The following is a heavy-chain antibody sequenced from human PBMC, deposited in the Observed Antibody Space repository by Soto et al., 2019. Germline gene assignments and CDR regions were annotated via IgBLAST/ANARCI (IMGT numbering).Heavy chain of an antibody. CDR2: IYYSGST. J-gene: IGHJ6*02. D-gene: IGHD2-15*01. Sequence: QLQLQESGPGLVKPSETLSLTCTVSGASISSSGYYWGWIRQPPGKGLEWIGSIYYSGSTYYNPSLTSRVTISIDTSENQFSLKRTSVTAADTAVYYCARRSGRTGSLSYGMDVWGQGTTFTVSS. V-gene: IGHV4-39*01. CDR3: ARRSGRTGSLSYGMDV. CDR1: GASISSSGYY.